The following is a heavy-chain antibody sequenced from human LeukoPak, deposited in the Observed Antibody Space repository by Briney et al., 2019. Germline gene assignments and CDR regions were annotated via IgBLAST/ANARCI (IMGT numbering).Heavy chain of an antibody. Sequence: ASVKVSCKASGYTFTGFYMHWVRQAPGKGLEWMGGFDPEDGETIYAQKFQGRVTMTEDTSTDTAYMELSSLRSEDTAVYYCATYGDYEGEWGQGTLVTVSS. CDR3: ATYGDYEGE. V-gene: IGHV1-24*01. D-gene: IGHD4-17*01. J-gene: IGHJ4*02. CDR1: GYTFTGFY. CDR2: FDPEDGET.